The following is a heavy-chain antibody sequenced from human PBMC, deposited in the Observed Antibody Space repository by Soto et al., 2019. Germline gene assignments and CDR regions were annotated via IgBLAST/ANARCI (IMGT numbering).Heavy chain of an antibody. CDR3: TRHALQYCGGDCYLLPYFDL. Sequence: EVQLVESGGGLVQPGGSLKLSCAASGFTFSGSAMHWVRQASGKGLEWVGRIRSKANSYATVYAASVKGRFTISRDDSKDTAYLQMNSLKTEDTAVYYCTRHALQYCGGDCYLLPYFDLWGRGTLVTVSS. D-gene: IGHD2-21*02. CDR2: IRSKANSYAT. J-gene: IGHJ2*01. V-gene: IGHV3-73*02. CDR1: GFTFSGSA.